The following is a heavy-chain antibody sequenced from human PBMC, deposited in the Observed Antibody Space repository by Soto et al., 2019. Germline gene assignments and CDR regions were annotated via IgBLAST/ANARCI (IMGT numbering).Heavy chain of an antibody. CDR1: GFTFSGSA. CDR2: IRSKANSYAT. J-gene: IGHJ5*02. V-gene: IGHV3-73*01. CDR3: TRSNSGWYLGGFDP. D-gene: IGHD6-19*01. Sequence: GGSLRLSCASSGFTFSGSAMHWVRRASGKGLEWVGRIRSKANSYATAYAASVKGRFTISRDDSKNTAYLQMNSLKTEDTAVYYCTRSNSGWYLGGFDPWGQGTLVTVSS.